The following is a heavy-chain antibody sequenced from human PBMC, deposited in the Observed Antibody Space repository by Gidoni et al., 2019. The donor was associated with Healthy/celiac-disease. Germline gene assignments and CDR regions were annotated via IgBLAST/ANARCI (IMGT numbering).Heavy chain of an antibody. Sequence: QVQLVQSGAEGKKPGSSVKVSCKASGGTFSSYAISWVRKAPGQVLEWRGGIIPIFGTANYAQKFKGRVTITADKSTSTAYMELSSLRSEDTAVYYCARNLAVGLPWFDPWGQGTLVTVSS. CDR2: IIPIFGTA. V-gene: IGHV1-69*06. CDR1: GGTFSSYA. J-gene: IGHJ5*02. D-gene: IGHD3-16*01. CDR3: ARNLAVGLPWFDP.